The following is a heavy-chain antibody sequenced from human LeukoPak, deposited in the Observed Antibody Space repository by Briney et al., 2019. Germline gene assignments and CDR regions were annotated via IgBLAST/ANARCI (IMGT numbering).Heavy chain of an antibody. D-gene: IGHD1-14*01. CDR3: ARVISGTWLWF. Sequence: SVTVSCTASGGTFSSYAISWVRQAPGRGLEWMGRIIPTLEIANYAQKFQGRVTISADKSTSTAYMELSSLRPEDTAVYYCARVISGTWLWFWGQGTLVTVSS. CDR2: IIPTLEIA. J-gene: IGHJ4*02. V-gene: IGHV1-69*04. CDR1: GGTFSSYA.